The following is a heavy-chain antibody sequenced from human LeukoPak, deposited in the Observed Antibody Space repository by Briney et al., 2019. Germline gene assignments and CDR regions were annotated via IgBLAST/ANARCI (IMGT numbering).Heavy chain of an antibody. D-gene: IGHD3-22*01. J-gene: IGHJ4*02. CDR1: GFTFSSYA. Sequence: PGGSLRLSCAASGFTFSSYAMSWVRQAPGKGLEWVSAISGSGGSTYYADSVKGRFTISRDNSKNTLYLQMNSLRAEDTAVYYCAKATYYYDSSGYYYRTFDYWGQGTLVTVSS. V-gene: IGHV3-23*01. CDR3: AKATYYYDSSGYYYRTFDY. CDR2: ISGSGGST.